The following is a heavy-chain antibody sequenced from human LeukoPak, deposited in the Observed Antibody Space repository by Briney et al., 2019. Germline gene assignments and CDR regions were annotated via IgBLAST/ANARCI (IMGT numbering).Heavy chain of an antibody. J-gene: IGHJ5*02. CDR3: AKMYYYDSSGYSNWFDP. CDR1: GFTFSSYA. CDR2: ISGSGGST. V-gene: IGHV3-23*01. D-gene: IGHD3-22*01. Sequence: GGSLRLSCAASGFTFSSYAMSWVRQAPGKGLEWVSAISGSGGSTYYADSVKGRFTISRDNSKNTLYLQMNSLRAEDTAVYYCAKMYYYDSSGYSNWFDPWGQGTLVTVSS.